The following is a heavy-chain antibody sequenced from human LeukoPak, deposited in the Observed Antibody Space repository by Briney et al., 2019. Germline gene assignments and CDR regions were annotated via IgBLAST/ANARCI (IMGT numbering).Heavy chain of an antibody. CDR3: ATPWTAVATFHRLDY. D-gene: IGHD3/OR15-3a*01. V-gene: IGHV3-23*01. J-gene: IGHJ4*02. CDR2: ISGGGVTT. CDR1: GFTFTSYA. Sequence: GGSLRLSCAASGFTFTSYAMSWVRQAPGKGLEWVSTISGGGVTTYYADSVKGRFTISRDNSKNRVYLQMNSLRAEDTAIYYCATPWTAVATFHRLDYWGQGTLVTVSS.